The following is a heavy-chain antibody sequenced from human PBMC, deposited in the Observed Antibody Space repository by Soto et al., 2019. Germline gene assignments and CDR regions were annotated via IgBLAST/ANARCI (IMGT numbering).Heavy chain of an antibody. CDR3: ARVNTRGYSFDY. Sequence: QVQLVQSGAEVKKPGSSVKVSCKASGGTFSSYAISWVRQAPGQGLEWMGGSIPIFGTANYAQKCQGRGTLTADEYTSTAYMELSILRYEDTAVYYCARVNTRGYSFDYWGQGTLVTVSS. CDR1: GGTFSSYA. CDR2: SIPIFGTA. J-gene: IGHJ4*02. D-gene: IGHD5-18*01. V-gene: IGHV1-69*12.